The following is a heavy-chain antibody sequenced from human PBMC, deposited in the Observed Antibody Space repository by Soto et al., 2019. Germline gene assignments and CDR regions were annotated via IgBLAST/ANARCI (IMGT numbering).Heavy chain of an antibody. Sequence: EVQLVESGGGLVKPGGSLRLSCAASGFTFSSYSMNWVRQAPGKGLEWVSSISSSSSYIYYADSVKGRFTISRDNAKNSLYLQMTSLRAEDTAVYYGARDDSYSLELLGAFDIWGQGKMVTVSS. CDR3: ARDDSYSLELLGAFDI. CDR1: GFTFSSYS. D-gene: IGHD1-7*01. J-gene: IGHJ3*02. CDR2: ISSSSSYI. V-gene: IGHV3-21*03.